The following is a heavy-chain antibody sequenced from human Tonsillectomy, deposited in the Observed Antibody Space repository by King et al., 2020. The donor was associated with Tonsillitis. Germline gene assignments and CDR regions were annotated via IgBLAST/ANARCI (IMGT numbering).Heavy chain of an antibody. CDR3: ARGSDTSGPNYFDL. Sequence: VQLVESGGGLVQPGGSLRLSCAASGFTFSNYWMTWVRHAPGKGLEWVAYIKQDGSEQFYVDSVKGRFTISRDNAKNSLYLQLNSLRVDDTAVYYCARGSDTSGPNYFDLWGQGNLVTVSS. CDR2: IKQDGSEQ. CDR1: GFTFSNYW. V-gene: IGHV3-7*01. D-gene: IGHD1-26*01. J-gene: IGHJ4*02.